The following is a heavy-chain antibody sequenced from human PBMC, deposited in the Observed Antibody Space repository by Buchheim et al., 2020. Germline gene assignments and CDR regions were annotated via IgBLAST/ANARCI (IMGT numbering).Heavy chain of an antibody. V-gene: IGHV3-21*01. CDR1: GFTFSSYS. Sequence: EVQLVESGGGLVKPGGSLRLSCAASGFTFSSYSMNWVRQAQGKGLEWFSSISRSSSYIYYEDSVKGRFTISRDNAKNSLYLQMNSLRAEDTAVYYCARDAYDFWSGYEDYWGQGTL. D-gene: IGHD3-3*01. J-gene: IGHJ4*02. CDR3: ARDAYDFWSGYEDY. CDR2: ISRSSSYI.